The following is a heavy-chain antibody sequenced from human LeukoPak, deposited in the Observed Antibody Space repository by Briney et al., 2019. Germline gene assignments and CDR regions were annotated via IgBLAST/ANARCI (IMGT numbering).Heavy chain of an antibody. J-gene: IGHJ4*02. CDR2: ISSNGGAT. CDR1: GFTFYNYA. CDR3: AKLVVINYYFDY. V-gene: IGHV3-64*01. D-gene: IGHD3-22*01. Sequence: GGSLRLSCVASGFTFYNYAIHWVRQAPGKGLEYVSGISSNGGATYYANSVKGRFTISRDNSKNTLYLQMNSLRAEDTAVYYCAKLVVINYYFDYWGQGTLVTVSS.